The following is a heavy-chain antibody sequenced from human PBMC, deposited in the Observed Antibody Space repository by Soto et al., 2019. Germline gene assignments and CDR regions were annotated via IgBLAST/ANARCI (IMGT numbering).Heavy chain of an antibody. D-gene: IGHD2-8*01. CDR3: ARDLRPVIMVYAIDY. J-gene: IGHJ4*02. CDR1: GFTFSSYG. CDR2: ISYDGSNK. V-gene: IGHV3-30*03. Sequence: QVHLVESGGGVVQPGRSLRLSCAASGFTFSSYGMHWVRQAPGKGLEWVAVISYDGSNKYYADSVKGRFTISRDNSKNTLYLQMNSLRAEDTAVYYCARDLRPVIMVYAIDYWGQGTLVTVSS.